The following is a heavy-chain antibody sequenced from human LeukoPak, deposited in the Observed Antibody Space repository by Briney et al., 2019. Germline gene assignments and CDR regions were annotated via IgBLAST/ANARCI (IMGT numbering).Heavy chain of an antibody. D-gene: IGHD2-2*01. V-gene: IGHV3-21*04. Sequence: GGSLRLSCLVSGLTFSVYSMNWVRQAPGKGLEWVSSIRNSISSVYYADSVKGRFTISRDNAKNSLYLQMNSLRAEDTAVYYCARMKGCSSTTCYFAIYWGQGTLVTVSS. CDR3: ARMKGCSSTTCYFAIY. CDR1: GLTFSVYS. CDR2: IRNSISSV. J-gene: IGHJ4*02.